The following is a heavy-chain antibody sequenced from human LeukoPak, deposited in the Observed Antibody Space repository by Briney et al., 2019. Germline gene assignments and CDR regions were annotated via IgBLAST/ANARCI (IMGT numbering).Heavy chain of an antibody. CDR1: GFTFSSYA. CDR2: ISGSGVGT. V-gene: IGHV3-23*01. J-gene: IGHJ4*02. CDR3: AKALDALGSFPTSLSNY. Sequence: PGGSLRLSCAASGFTFSSYAMSWVRQAPGKGLEWVSAISGSGVGTYYADSVKGRFTVSRDNSKNTLYLQMNSLRADDTAVYYCAKALDALGSFPTSLSNYWGQGTLVTVSS. D-gene: IGHD2-15*01.